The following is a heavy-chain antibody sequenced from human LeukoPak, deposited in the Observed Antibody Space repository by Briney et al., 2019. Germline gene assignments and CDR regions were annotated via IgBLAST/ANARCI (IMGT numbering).Heavy chain of an antibody. V-gene: IGHV3-48*01. CDR3: ARSRYCGGDCYIRYMDV. CDR2: ISSSSSTI. D-gene: IGHD2-21*01. J-gene: IGHJ6*03. CDR1: GFTFSSYS. Sequence: PGGSLRLSCAASGFTFSSYSMNWVRQAPGKGLEWVSYISSSSSTIYYADSVKGRFTISRDNAKNSLYLQMNSLRAEDTAVYYCARSRYCGGDCYIRYMDVWGKGTTVTVSS.